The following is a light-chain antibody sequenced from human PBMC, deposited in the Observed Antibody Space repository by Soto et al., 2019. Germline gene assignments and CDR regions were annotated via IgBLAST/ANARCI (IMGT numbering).Light chain of an antibody. V-gene: IGKV3-20*01. J-gene: IGKJ2*01. CDR1: QSVSSSY. Sequence: IVLTQSPGTLSLSPGERVTLSCRTSQSVSSSYFAWYQRRPGQAPSLLIYGTSSRATGIPDRFSGSGSGADFTLTISRLEPDDFAVYYCQQYASSPYTFGQGTKLEIK. CDR3: QQYASSPYT. CDR2: GTS.